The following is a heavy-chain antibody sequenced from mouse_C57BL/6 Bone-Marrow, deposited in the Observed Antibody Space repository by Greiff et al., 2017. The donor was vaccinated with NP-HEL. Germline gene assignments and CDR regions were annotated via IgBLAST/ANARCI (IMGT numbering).Heavy chain of an antibody. CDR3: TRDPPTMGTTGFAY. J-gene: IGHJ3*01. CDR2: IYPGNSDT. CDR1: GYTFTSYW. D-gene: IGHD2-14*01. V-gene: IGHV1-5*01. Sequence: VQLQQSGTVLARPGASVKMSCKTSGYTFTSYWMHWVKQRPGQGLEWIGAIYPGNSDTSYNQKFKGKAKLTAVTSASTAYMELSSLTNEDSAVYYCTRDPPTMGTTGFAYWGQGTLVTVSA.